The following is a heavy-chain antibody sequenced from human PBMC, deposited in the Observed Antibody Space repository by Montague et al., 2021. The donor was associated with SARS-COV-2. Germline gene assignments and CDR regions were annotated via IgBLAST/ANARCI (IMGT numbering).Heavy chain of an antibody. CDR3: ARKAPSGFDV. J-gene: IGHJ3*01. CDR2: INHIGGT. V-gene: IGHV4-34*01. Sequence: SETLSLTCGVSGASLNAYYYSWIRKPPGKGLEWIGEINHIGGTNNNPSLTIRVTMSLDTSNNNFSLKLSSVTAADTAVYYCARKAPSGFDVWGQGTMVTVSS. CDR1: GASLNAYY. D-gene: IGHD5-12*01.